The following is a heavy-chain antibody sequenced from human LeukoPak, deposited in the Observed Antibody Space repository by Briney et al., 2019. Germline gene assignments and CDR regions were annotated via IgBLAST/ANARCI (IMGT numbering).Heavy chain of an antibody. CDR3: AGGYYDSSGYYRLFDY. D-gene: IGHD3-22*01. V-gene: IGHV4-34*01. Sequence: SETLSLTCAVYGGSFSGYYWSWIRQPPGKGLEWIGEINHSGSTNYNTSLKSRVTISVDTSKNQFSLKLSSVTAADTSVYYCAGGYYDSSGYYRLFDYWGQGTLVTVSS. CDR2: INHSGST. J-gene: IGHJ4*02. CDR1: GGSFSGYY.